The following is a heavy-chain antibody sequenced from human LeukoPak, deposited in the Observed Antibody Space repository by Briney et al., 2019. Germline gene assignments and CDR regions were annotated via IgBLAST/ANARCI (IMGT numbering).Heavy chain of an antibody. CDR1: GFTFNNYA. CDR2: IRYDGSNK. V-gene: IGHV3-30*02. D-gene: IGHD5-12*01. J-gene: IGHJ4*02. Sequence: PGGSLRLSCAASGFTFNNYAMHWVRQAPGKGLEWVAFIRYDGSNKYYADSVKGRFTISRDNSKNTLYLQMNSLRAEDTAVYYCAKVQDSGYDFFDYFDYWGQGTLVTVSS. CDR3: AKVQDSGYDFFDYFDY.